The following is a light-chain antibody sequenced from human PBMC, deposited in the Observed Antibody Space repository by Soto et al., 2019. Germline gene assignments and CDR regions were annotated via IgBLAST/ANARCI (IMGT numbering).Light chain of an antibody. CDR2: AAS. Sequence: EVVLTQSPGPLSLSPGERVTLSCRTSQSVNSNFLSWFQQKPGQPPRLLLYAASKRAAGTPGRFSGAGSGTDFTLIISRLEPEDSAIYHCQLYGSYMFTFGQGTKVEI. CDR1: QSVNSNF. CDR3: QLYGSYMFT. V-gene: IGKV3-20*01. J-gene: IGKJ2*01.